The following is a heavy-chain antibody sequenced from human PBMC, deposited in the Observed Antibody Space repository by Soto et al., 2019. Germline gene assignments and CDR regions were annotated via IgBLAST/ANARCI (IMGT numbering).Heavy chain of an antibody. D-gene: IGHD1-1*01. CDR2: IYYSGST. J-gene: IGHJ5*02. V-gene: IGHV4-30-4*01. CDR3: ARDRGGTGTPLDP. CDR1: GGSISSGDYY. Sequence: SETLSLTCTVSGGSISSGDYYWSWIRQPPGKGLEWIGYIYYSGSTYYNPSLKSRVTISVDTSKNQFSLKLSSVTAADTAVYYCARDRGGTGTPLDPWGQGTLVTVSS.